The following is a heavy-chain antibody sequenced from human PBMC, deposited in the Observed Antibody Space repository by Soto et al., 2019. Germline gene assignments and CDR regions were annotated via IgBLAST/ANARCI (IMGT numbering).Heavy chain of an antibody. D-gene: IGHD2-15*01. CDR1: GFSLSTSGVG. J-gene: IGHJ4*02. CDR2: IYWDDDK. CDR3: ALFFRPSSGGWFHSSY. Sequence: SGPTLVNPTQTLTLTCTFSGFSLSTSGVGVGWIRQPPGKALEWLALIYWDDDKRYSPSLKSRLTITKDTSKNQVVLTMTNMDPVDTATYYCALFFRPSSGGWFHSSYRGQGTLVTVSS. V-gene: IGHV2-5*02.